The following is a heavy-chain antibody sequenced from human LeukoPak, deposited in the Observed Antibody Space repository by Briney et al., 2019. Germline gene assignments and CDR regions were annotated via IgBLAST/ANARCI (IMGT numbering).Heavy chain of an antibody. CDR1: GYSISSGYY. V-gene: IGHV4-38-2*02. Sequence: SETLSLTCTVSGYSISSGYYWGWIRQPPGKGLEWIGSIYHSGSTYYNPSLKSQVTISVDTCKNQFSLKLSSVTAADTAVYYCARFLDYYGSGSYALPDYWGQGTLVTVSS. D-gene: IGHD3-10*01. CDR2: IYHSGST. J-gene: IGHJ4*02. CDR3: ARFLDYYGSGSYALPDY.